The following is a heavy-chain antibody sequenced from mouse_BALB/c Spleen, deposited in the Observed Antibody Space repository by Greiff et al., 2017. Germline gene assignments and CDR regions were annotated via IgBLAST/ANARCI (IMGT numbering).Heavy chain of an antibody. D-gene: IGHD2-4*01. Sequence: DVKLQESGPGLVKPSQSLSLTCSVTGYSITSGYYWNWIRQFPGNKLEWMGYISYDGSNNYNPSLKNRISITRDTSKNQFFLKLNSVTTEDTATYYCAIYYDYDGYAMDYWGQGTSVTVSS. J-gene: IGHJ4*01. CDR3: AIYYDYDGYAMDY. CDR1: GYSITSGYY. CDR2: ISYDGSN. V-gene: IGHV3-6*02.